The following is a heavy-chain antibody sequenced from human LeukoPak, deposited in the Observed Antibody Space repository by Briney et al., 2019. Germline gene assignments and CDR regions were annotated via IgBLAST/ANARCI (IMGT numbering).Heavy chain of an antibody. CDR2: ISTSGSTI. Sequence: TGGSLRLSCAASGFTFSSYEMIWVRPAPGKGLEWVSYISTSGSTIYYGDSVEGRFTISRANAMNSLYLQMNSLRAEDKAGYYCGGGDYSSSWYLDHWGQGTLVTVSS. CDR1: GFTFSSYE. V-gene: IGHV3-48*03. D-gene: IGHD6-13*01. J-gene: IGHJ4*02. CDR3: GGGDYSSSWYLDH.